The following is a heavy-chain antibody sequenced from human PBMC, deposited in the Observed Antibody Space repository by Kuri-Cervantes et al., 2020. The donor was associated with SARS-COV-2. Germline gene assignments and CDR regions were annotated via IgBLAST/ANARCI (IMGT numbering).Heavy chain of an antibody. D-gene: IGHD4-17*01. CDR1: GYTFTSYG. V-gene: IGHV1-18*01. CDR3: ARDYGDYFNGYYYYMDV. Sequence: ASVKVSCKASGYTFTSYGISWVRQAPGLGLEWMGWISAYNGNTNYTQKLQGRVTMTTDTSTSTAYMELRSLRSDDTAVYYCARDYGDYFNGYYYYMDVWGKGTTVTVSS. CDR2: ISAYNGNT. J-gene: IGHJ6*03.